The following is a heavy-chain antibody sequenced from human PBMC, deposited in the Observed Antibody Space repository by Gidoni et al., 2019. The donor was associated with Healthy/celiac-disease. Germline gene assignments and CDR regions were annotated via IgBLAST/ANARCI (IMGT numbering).Heavy chain of an antibody. CDR3: ARREGGLRSWFDP. V-gene: IGHV1-69*02. CDR1: GFTFSSYT. Sequence: QVQPAQSGAEVKKLGSSLKVSCKSSGFTFSSYTTSWVRQAPGQGLEWMGRIIPILGIANYAQKFQGRVTITADKSTSTAYMELSSLRSEDTAVYYCARREGGLRSWFDPWGQGTLVTVSS. D-gene: IGHD5-12*01. CDR2: IIPILGIA. J-gene: IGHJ5*02.